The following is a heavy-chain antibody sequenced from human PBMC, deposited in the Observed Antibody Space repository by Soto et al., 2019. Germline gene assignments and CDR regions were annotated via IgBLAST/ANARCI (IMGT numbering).Heavy chain of an antibody. CDR2: IYRTGST. J-gene: IGHJ4*02. D-gene: IGHD1-7*01. V-gene: IGHV4-4*02. CDR1: AGSFTSNNW. CDR3: ASRDPGTSVDY. Sequence: SETLSLTCAVAAGSFTSNNWWTWVRQPPGQGLEWIGVIYRTGSTNYNPSRNIRVTISLHKSENQFSLKVTSLTAADTAVYYCASRDPGTSVDYWGQGTLVTVCS.